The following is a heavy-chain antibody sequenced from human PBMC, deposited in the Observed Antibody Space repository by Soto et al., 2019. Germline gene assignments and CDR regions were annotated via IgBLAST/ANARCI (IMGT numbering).Heavy chain of an antibody. J-gene: IGHJ4*02. D-gene: IGHD6-13*01. CDR2: ISWNSGSI. Sequence: PGGSLRLSCAASGFTFEDYAMHWVPQAPGNGLEWVSGISWNSGSIGYADSVKGRFTISRDNAKNSLDLQMSILRAEDTAVYYCARDFSSSSCFVYWGQGTLVTVSS. CDR1: GFTFEDYA. V-gene: IGHV3-9*01. CDR3: ARDFSSSSCFVY.